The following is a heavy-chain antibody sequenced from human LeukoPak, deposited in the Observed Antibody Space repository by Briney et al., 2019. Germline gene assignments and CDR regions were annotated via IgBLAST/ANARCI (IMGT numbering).Heavy chain of an antibody. Sequence: GASVKVSCKASGYTFRDYYMHWVRQAPGQGLEWMGWIDPKSGGPNYAQKFQGRVTLTSDTSISTSYMELSRLTSDDTAVYYCARGGFHHGFDFWGQGTEVTVSS. V-gene: IGHV1-2*02. CDR2: IDPKSGGP. J-gene: IGHJ3*01. CDR3: ARGGFHHGFDF. CDR1: GYTFRDYY.